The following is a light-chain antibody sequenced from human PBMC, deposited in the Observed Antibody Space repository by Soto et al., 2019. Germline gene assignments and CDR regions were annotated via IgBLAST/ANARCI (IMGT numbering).Light chain of an antibody. CDR2: GAS. J-gene: IGKJ2*01. V-gene: IGKV3-15*01. Sequence: EIVMTQSPATLSVSPGERATLSCRASQSISSNLAWYQQKPGQAPRLLIYGASTRATVFPARFSGSGSGTEFTLTISSLQSEDFAVYYCQQYDNWPRTFGQGTKLEI. CDR3: QQYDNWPRT. CDR1: QSISSN.